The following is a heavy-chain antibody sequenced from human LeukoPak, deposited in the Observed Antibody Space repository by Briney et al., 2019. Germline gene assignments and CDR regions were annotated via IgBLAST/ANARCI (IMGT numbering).Heavy chain of an antibody. V-gene: IGHV3-30-3*01. CDR2: ISYDGSNK. Sequence: GGSLRLSCAASGFTFSSYAMHWVRQAPGKGLEWVAVISYDGSNKYYADSVKGRFTISRDNSKNTLYLQMNSLRAEDTAVYYCARWINAAARRAYFDYWGQGTLVTVDS. CDR1: GFTFSSYA. D-gene: IGHD6-13*01. J-gene: IGHJ4*02. CDR3: ARWINAAARRAYFDY.